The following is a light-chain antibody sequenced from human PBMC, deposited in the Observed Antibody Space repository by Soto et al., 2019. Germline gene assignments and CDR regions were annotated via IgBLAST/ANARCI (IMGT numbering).Light chain of an antibody. J-gene: IGKJ1*01. Sequence: DIVMTQSPDSLAVSLGERATINCKSSQSVLYSSNNNNYLAWYQQKPGQPPKLLIYWASTRESGVPDRFSGSESGTDFTLTISSLQAADVAVYFCQQYDSSWTFGQGTKLDIK. CDR3: QQYDSSWT. V-gene: IGKV4-1*01. CDR1: QSVLYSSNNNNY. CDR2: WAS.